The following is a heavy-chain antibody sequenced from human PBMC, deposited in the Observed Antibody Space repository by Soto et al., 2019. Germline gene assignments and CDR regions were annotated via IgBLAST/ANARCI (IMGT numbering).Heavy chain of an antibody. CDR2: ISYDGSNK. V-gene: IGHV3-30-3*01. CDR1: GFTFSSYA. CDR3: AYSSTPFDY. J-gene: IGHJ4*02. Sequence: GGSLRLSCAASGFTFSSYAMHWVRQAPGKGLEWVAVISYDGSNKYYADSVKGRFPISRDNSKNPLYLQMNSLRAEDTAVYYCAYSSTPFDYWGRGTLVTVSS. D-gene: IGHD6-13*01.